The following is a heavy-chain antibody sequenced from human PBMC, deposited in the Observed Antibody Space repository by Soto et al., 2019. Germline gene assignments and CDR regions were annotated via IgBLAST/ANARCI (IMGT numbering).Heavy chain of an antibody. D-gene: IGHD3-10*01. CDR2: IYPGDSDT. CDR3: ARFDGRNGYYGDY. Sequence: PGESLKISCKGSGYSFTNYWIGWVRQMPGKGLEWMGIIYPGDSDTRYRPSFQGQVTISANKSISTAYLQWSSLKASDTAMYYCARFDGRNGYYGDYWGHGTLVTVSS. J-gene: IGHJ4*01. V-gene: IGHV5-51*01. CDR1: GYSFTNYW.